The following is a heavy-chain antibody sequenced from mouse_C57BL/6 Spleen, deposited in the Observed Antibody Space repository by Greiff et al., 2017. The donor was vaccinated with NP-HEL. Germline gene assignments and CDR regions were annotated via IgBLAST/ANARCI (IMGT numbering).Heavy chain of an antibody. Sequence: EVQLQQSGPELVKPGASVKISCKASGYTFTDYYMNWVKQSHGKSLEWIGDINPNNGGTSYNQKFKGKATLTVDKSSSTAYMELRSLTSEDSAVYYCARDYYGNYVNFDYWGQGTTLTVSS. J-gene: IGHJ2*01. D-gene: IGHD2-1*01. CDR3: ARDYYGNYVNFDY. V-gene: IGHV1-26*01. CDR1: GYTFTDYY. CDR2: INPNNGGT.